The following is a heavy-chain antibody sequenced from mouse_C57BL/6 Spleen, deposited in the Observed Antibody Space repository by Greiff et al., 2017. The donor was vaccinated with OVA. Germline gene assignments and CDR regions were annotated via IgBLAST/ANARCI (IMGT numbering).Heavy chain of an antibody. Sequence: EVKLMESGEGLVKPGGSLKLSCAASGFTFSSYAMSWVRQTPEKRLEWVAYISSGGDYIYYADTVKGRFTISRDNARNTLYLQMSSLKSEDTAMYYCTRGGYYGSSYGGFDYWGQGTTLTVSS. D-gene: IGHD1-1*01. CDR2: ISSGGDYI. CDR1: GFTFSSYA. CDR3: TRGGYYGSSYGGFDY. J-gene: IGHJ2*01. V-gene: IGHV5-9-1*02.